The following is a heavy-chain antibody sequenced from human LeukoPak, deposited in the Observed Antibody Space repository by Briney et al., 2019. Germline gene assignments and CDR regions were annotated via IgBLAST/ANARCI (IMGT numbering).Heavy chain of an antibody. J-gene: IGHJ5*02. Sequence: GASVKVSCKASGYTFTSYDISWVRQAPGQGLEWMGWISAYNGNTNYAQKLQGRVTMTTDTSTSTAYMELRSLRSDDTAVYYCATDRRYCSGGSCYEDWFDPWGQGTLVTVSS. CDR1: GYTFTSYD. CDR3: ATDRRYCSGGSCYEDWFDP. CDR2: ISAYNGNT. V-gene: IGHV1-18*01. D-gene: IGHD2-15*01.